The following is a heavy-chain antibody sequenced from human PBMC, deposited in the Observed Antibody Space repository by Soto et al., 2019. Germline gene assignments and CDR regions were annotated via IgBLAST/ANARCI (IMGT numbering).Heavy chain of an antibody. CDR2: IKQDGSEK. CDR1: GFTFSSYW. Sequence: EVQLVESGGGLVQPGGSLGLSCAASGFTFSSYWMSWVRQAPGKGLEWVANIKQDGSEKYYVDSVKGRFTISRDNAKNSLYLQMNSLRAEDTAVYYCARVSSSWYGYYYYGMDVWGQGTTVTVSS. V-gene: IGHV3-7*05. J-gene: IGHJ6*02. D-gene: IGHD6-13*01. CDR3: ARVSSSWYGYYYYGMDV.